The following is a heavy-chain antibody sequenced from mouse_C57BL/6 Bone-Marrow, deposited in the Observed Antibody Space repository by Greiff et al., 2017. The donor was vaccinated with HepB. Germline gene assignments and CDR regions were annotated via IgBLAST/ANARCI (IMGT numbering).Heavy chain of an antibody. Sequence: QVQLQQSGAELVMPGASVKLSCKASGYTFTSYWMHWVKQRPGQGLEWIGEIDPSDSYTNYNQKFKGKSTLTVDKSSSTAYMQLSSLTSEDSAVYYCARTAVVPYWYFDVWGTGTTVTVSS. CDR2: IDPSDSYT. V-gene: IGHV1-69*01. CDR1: GYTFTSYW. CDR3: ARTAVVPYWYFDV. J-gene: IGHJ1*03. D-gene: IGHD1-1*01.